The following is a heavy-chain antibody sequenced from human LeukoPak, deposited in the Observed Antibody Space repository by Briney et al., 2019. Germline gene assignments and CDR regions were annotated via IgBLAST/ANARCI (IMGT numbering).Heavy chain of an antibody. Sequence: GGSLRLSCAASGFTFSSYSMNWVRQAPGKGLEWVSSVSSGSSFIYYADSVKGRFTISRDNAKNSLYLQMNSLRAEDSAVYYCVRDPRLFGCSSDSCPRYYFDYWGQGTLVTVSS. J-gene: IGHJ4*02. V-gene: IGHV3-21*01. CDR3: VRDPRLFGCSSDSCPRYYFDY. D-gene: IGHD2-21*02. CDR1: GFTFSSYS. CDR2: VSSGSSFI.